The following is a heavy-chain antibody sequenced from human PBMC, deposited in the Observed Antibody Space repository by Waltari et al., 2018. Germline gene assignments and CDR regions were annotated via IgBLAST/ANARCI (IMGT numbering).Heavy chain of an antibody. D-gene: IGHD1-26*01. J-gene: IGHJ1*01. Sequence: EVQLVESGGGLVQPGGSLRLSCAASGFPFSDHHMDWVRQAPGKGLEWVGRVRDKANRYTTEYAASVKGRFTISRDDLKNSLFLQMNSLKTEDTAVYYCSYSGSYKHFQDWGQGTLVTVSS. V-gene: IGHV3-72*01. CDR1: GFPFSDHH. CDR2: VRDKANRYTT. CDR3: SYSGSYKHFQD.